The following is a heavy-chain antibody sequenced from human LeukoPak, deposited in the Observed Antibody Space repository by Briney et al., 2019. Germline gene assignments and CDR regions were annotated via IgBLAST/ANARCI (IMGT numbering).Heavy chain of an antibody. CDR2: IYYSGST. V-gene: IGHV4-38-2*02. Sequence: ASGTLSLTCTVSGYSISSGYYWGWIRQPPGKGLEWIGSIYYSGSTYYNPSLKSRVTISVDTSKNQFSLKLSSVTAADTAVYYCARDRSAVGGAFDIWGQGTMVTVSS. CDR3: ARDRSAVGGAFDI. D-gene: IGHD1-26*01. CDR1: GYSISSGYY. J-gene: IGHJ3*02.